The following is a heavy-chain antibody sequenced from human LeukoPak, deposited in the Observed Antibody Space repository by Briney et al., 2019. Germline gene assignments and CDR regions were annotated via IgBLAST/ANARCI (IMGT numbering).Heavy chain of an antibody. CDR1: GFTFIDYD. J-gene: IGHJ4*02. D-gene: IGHD6-19*01. V-gene: IGHV3-13*01. Sequence: GGSLRLSCAASGFTFIDYDMHWVRQVIGKGLEWGSAIGIRGDTHYSGSVKGRFTISRENAESSLYLQMNSLRAEDTAVYYCARGGIQVSGIDEFDYWGQGTLVTVSS. CDR3: ARGGIQVSGIDEFDY. CDR2: IGIRGDT.